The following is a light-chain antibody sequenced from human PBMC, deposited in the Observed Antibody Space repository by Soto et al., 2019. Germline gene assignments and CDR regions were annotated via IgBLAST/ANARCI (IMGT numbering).Light chain of an antibody. J-gene: IGKJ1*01. CDR3: QQYSSSPPT. CDR2: GAS. Sequence: EIVLTQSPGTLSLSPGEGATLSCRASQSVTSNYLAWYQQKPGQAPSLLIYGASSRATGIPDRFSGSGSGTDFTLTISRLETEDFAVYYCQQYSSSPPTFGQGTKVDI. V-gene: IGKV3-20*01. CDR1: QSVTSNY.